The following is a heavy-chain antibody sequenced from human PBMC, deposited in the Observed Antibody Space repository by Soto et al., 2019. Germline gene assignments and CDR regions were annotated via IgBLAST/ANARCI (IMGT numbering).Heavy chain of an antibody. V-gene: IGHV4-4*02. D-gene: IGHD2-8*01. J-gene: IGHJ6*02. Sequence: PSETLSLTCAVSGGSISSSNWWGWVRQPPGKGLEWIGEIYHSGSTNYNPSLKSRVTISVDKSKNQFSLKLSSVTAADTAVYYCARDKMVYASPMDVWGQGTTVTVSS. CDR3: ARDKMVYASPMDV. CDR2: IYHSGST. CDR1: GGSISSSNW.